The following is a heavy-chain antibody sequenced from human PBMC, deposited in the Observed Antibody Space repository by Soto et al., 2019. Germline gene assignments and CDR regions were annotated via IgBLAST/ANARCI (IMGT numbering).Heavy chain of an antibody. CDR2: MNPDGSEK. J-gene: IGHJ4*02. V-gene: IGHV3-7*01. CDR3: AKTVRDYSGSYSHFDY. Sequence: GGSLRLSCAASEFTFSSAWMNWVRQAPGKGLEWVASMNPDGSEKYYIDSVRGRFTISRDNAKNSLFLQMDSLRVEDTAVYYCAKTVRDYSGSYSHFDYWGQGTQVTVSS. D-gene: IGHD1-26*01. CDR1: EFTFSSAW.